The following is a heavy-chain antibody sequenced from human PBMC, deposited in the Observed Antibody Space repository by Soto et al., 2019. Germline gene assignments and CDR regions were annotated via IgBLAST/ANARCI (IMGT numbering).Heavy chain of an antibody. V-gene: IGHV1-69*13. CDR1: GGTFSSYA. CDR3: ARDGAARRSYYYYGMDV. Sequence: ASVKVSCKASGGTFSSYAVSWVRQAPGQGLEWMGGIIPIFGTANYAQKFQGRVTITADESTRTAYMELSSLRSEDTAVYYCARDGAARRSYYYYGMDVWGQGTTVTVSS. D-gene: IGHD6-6*01. J-gene: IGHJ6*02. CDR2: IIPIFGTA.